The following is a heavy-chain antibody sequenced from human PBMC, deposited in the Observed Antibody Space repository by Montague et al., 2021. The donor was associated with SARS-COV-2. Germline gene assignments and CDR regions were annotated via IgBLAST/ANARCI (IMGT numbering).Heavy chain of an antibody. J-gene: IGHJ3*01. V-gene: IGHV4-34*01. D-gene: IGHD2-2*01. Sequence: SETLSLTCAVYGGSFSVYYWSWLRQSPRSGPEWIAEINHSGTANYNPSLKSRVSISADTSKNQFTLKLTSVTAADTAMYHCAKEREVVRAARTLVAFDLWGQGTMVTVSS. CDR3: AKEREVVRAARTLVAFDL. CDR1: GGSFSVYY. CDR2: INHSGTA.